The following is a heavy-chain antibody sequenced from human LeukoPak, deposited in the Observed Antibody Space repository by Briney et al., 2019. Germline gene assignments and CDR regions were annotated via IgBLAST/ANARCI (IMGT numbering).Heavy chain of an antibody. CDR1: GYTFTSYY. D-gene: IGHD1-26*01. V-gene: IGHV1-2*02. CDR2: INPNSGGT. J-gene: IGHJ4*02. Sequence: ASVKVSCKASGYTFTSYYMHWVRQAPGQGLEWMGWINPNSGGTNYAQKFQGRVTMTRDTSISTAYMELSRLRSDDTAVYYCARDPFGGATPGYWGQGTLVTVSS. CDR3: ARDPFGGATPGY.